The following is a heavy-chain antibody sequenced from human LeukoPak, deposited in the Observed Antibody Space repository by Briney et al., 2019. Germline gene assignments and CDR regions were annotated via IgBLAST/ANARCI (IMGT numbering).Heavy chain of an antibody. CDR1: GFTFSTYW. Sequence: PGGSLRLSCAASGFTFSTYWTSWVRQPPGKGLEWVANIKNDGSEKYYVDSVKGRFTISRDNAKNSLFLQMNSLRAEDTAVYYCARVGTAEGTLEDHWGQGTLVTVSS. CDR2: IKNDGSEK. V-gene: IGHV3-7*01. CDR3: ARVGTAEGTLEDH. J-gene: IGHJ4*02. D-gene: IGHD1-7*01.